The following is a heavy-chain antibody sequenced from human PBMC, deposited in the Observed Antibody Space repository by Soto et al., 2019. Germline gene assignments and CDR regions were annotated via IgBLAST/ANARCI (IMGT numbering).Heavy chain of an antibody. J-gene: IGHJ4*02. CDR2: ISGSGGVT. CDR1: GFTFKNYD. Sequence: EVQLLESGGGLVQPGGSLRLSCVASGFTFKNYDMRWVRQAPGKGLEWVSGISGSGGVTYYADSVKGRFTISRDNSKNTLYLQMNSLRANDTAVYYCAKNRQFMSYDESAGHYNNWGQGTLVTVSS. V-gene: IGHV3-23*01. D-gene: IGHD3-9*01. CDR3: AKNRQFMSYDESAGHYNN.